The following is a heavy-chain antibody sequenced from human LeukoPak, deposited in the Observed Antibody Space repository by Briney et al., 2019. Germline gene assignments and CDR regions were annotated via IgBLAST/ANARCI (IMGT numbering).Heavy chain of an antibody. D-gene: IGHD3-10*01. Sequence: GGSLRLSWSASGFTFSSYWMSWVRQAPGKGLEWVANIKQDGSEKYYVDSVKGRLTISRDDAKNSLYLQMNSLRAEDTAVYYCARDRYYGSGSYYNELDYWGQGTLVTVSS. CDR3: ARDRYYGSGSYYNELDY. J-gene: IGHJ4*02. CDR1: GFTFSSYW. CDR2: IKQDGSEK. V-gene: IGHV3-7*04.